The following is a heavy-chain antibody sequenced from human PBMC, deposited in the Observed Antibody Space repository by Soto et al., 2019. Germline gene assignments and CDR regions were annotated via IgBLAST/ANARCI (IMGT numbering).Heavy chain of an antibody. Sequence: QITLKESGPTLVKPTQTLTLTCTFSGFSLSTSGVGVAWIRQPPGKALEWLALIYWDDDKRYRPSLESRLTITKDTSKNPVVLTMTNMDSVDTATYYCAYLPCSGGSCYWFSFSGVGVWGQGTTVTVSS. CDR2: IYWDDDK. CDR1: GFSLSTSGVG. J-gene: IGHJ6*02. D-gene: IGHD2-15*01. CDR3: AYLPCSGGSCYWFSFSGVGV. V-gene: IGHV2-5*02.